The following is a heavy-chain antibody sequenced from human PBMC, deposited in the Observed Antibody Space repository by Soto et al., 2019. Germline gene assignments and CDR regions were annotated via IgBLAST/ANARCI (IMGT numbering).Heavy chain of an antibody. D-gene: IGHD3-22*01. Sequence: SETLSLTCTVSGGSISSVGYYWSWIRQHPGKGLEWIGYIYYSGSTYYNPSLKSRVTISVDTSKNQFSLKLSSVTAADTAVYYCASLHCYDSSSYYKAFDYWGQGTQVTVSS. V-gene: IGHV4-61*08. J-gene: IGHJ4*02. CDR2: IYYSGST. CDR1: GGSISSVGYY. CDR3: ASLHCYDSSSYYKAFDY.